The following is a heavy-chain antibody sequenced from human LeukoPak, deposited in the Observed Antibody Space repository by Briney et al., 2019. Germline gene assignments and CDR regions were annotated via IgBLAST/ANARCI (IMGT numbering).Heavy chain of an antibody. CDR1: GYTFTGYY. CDR3: ARVTYYDSSGYWYYFDY. D-gene: IGHD3-22*01. CDR2: INPNSGGT. J-gene: IGHJ4*02. Sequence: ASVKVSCKASGYTFTGYYMHWVRQAPGQGLEWMGWINPNSGGTNYAQKFQGRVTMTRDTSISTAYMELSRLRSDDTAVYYCARVTYYDSSGYWYYFDYWGQGTLVTVSS. V-gene: IGHV1-2*02.